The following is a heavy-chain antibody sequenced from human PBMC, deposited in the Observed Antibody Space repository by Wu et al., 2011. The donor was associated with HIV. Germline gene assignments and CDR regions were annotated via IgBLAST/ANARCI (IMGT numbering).Heavy chain of an antibody. J-gene: IGHJ3*02. CDR3: ATEKGQLLGVTMVRGARFDAFDI. V-gene: IGHV1-69-2*01. CDR1: GYTFTDYY. CDR2: VDPEDGET. D-gene: IGHD3-10*01. Sequence: EVQLVQSGAEVKKPGATVKISCKVSGYTFTDYYMHWVQQAPGKGLEWMGLVDPEDGETIYAEKFQGRVTITADTSTDTAYMELSSLRSEDTAVYYCATEKGQLLGVTMVRGARFDAFDIWGQGTMVTVSS.